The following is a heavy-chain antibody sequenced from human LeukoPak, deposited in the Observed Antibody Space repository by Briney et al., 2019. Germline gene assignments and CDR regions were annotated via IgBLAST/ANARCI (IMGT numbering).Heavy chain of an antibody. CDR3: AGSIAVAGTVGIHY. CDR2: IYYSGST. V-gene: IGHV4-30-4*08. Sequence: SETLSLTCTVSGGSISSGDYYWSWIRQPPGKGLEWIGYIYYSGSTYYNPSLKSRVTISVDTSKNQFSLKLSSVTAADTAVYYCAGSIAVAGTVGIHYWGQGTLVTVSS. CDR1: GGSISSGDYY. D-gene: IGHD6-19*01. J-gene: IGHJ4*02.